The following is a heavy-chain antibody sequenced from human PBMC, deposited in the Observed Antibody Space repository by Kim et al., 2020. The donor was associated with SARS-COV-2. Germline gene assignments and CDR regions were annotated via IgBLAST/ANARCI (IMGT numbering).Heavy chain of an antibody. Sequence: SETLSLTCTVSGGSISSYYWSWIRQPPGKGLEWIGYIYYSGSTNYNPSLKSRVTISVDTSKNQFSLKLSSVTAADTAVYYCARDNPGGRLPAHGYYYYGMDVWGQGTTVTVSS. CDR1: GGSISSYY. CDR3: ARDNPGGRLPAHGYYYYGMDV. CDR2: IYYSGST. D-gene: IGHD5-18*01. V-gene: IGHV4-59*01. J-gene: IGHJ6*02.